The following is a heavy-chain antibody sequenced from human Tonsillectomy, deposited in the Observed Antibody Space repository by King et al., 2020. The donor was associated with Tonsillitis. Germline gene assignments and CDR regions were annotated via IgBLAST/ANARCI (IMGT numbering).Heavy chain of an antibody. CDR2: ISGSGGST. CDR1: GFTFSSYA. V-gene: IGHV3-23*04. CDR3: AKPGGYCSGGSCPVGYFDY. Sequence: VQLVESGGGLVQPGGSLRLSCAASGFTFSSYAMSWVRQAPGKGLEWVSAISGSGGSTYYADSVTYRFTISRDNSKNTLYLQMNILRAEDTAVYYCAKPGGYCSGGSCPVGYFDYWGQGTLVTVSS. J-gene: IGHJ4*02. D-gene: IGHD2-15*01.